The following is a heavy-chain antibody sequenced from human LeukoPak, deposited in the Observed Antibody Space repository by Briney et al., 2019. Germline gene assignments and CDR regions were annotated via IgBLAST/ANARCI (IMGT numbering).Heavy chain of an antibody. J-gene: IGHJ4*02. D-gene: IGHD4-17*01. CDR3: ARLRVYGDNRRDY. CDR1: GGSFSGYY. Sequence: PSETLSLXCAVYGGSFSGYYWSWIRQPSGKGLEWIGEINHSGSTNYNPSLKSRVTISVDTSKNQFSLKLSSVTAADTAVYYCARLRVYGDNRRDYWGQGTLVTVSS. V-gene: IGHV4-34*01. CDR2: INHSGST.